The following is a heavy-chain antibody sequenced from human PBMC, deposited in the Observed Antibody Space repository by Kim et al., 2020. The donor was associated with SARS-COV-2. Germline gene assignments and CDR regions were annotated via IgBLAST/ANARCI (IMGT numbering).Heavy chain of an antibody. CDR2: T. Sequence: TNYNPSLRGRVTILVDTSKNQFSLNLSSVTAADTAVYYCAGHPPTYPFDLWGQGTLVTVSS. V-gene: IGHV4-59*08. J-gene: IGHJ5*02. CDR3: AGHPPTYPFDL.